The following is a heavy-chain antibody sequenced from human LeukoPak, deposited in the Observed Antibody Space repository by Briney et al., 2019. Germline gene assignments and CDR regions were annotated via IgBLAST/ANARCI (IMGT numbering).Heavy chain of an antibody. CDR3: ARHYDFWSGYWEGLSYFDY. V-gene: IGHV4-39*01. CDR1: GGSISSSSYY. J-gene: IGHJ4*02. D-gene: IGHD3-3*01. Sequence: SETLSLTCTVSGGSISSSSYYWGWIRQPPGKGLEWIGSIYYSGSTYYNPSLKSRVTISVDTSKNQFSLKLSSVTAADTAVYYCARHYDFWSGYWEGLSYFDYWGQGTLVTVSS. CDR2: IYYSGST.